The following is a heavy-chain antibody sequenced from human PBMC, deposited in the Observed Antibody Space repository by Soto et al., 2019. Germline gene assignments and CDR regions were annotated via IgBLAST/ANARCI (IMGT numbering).Heavy chain of an antibody. Sequence: QVQLVESGGGVVQPGRSLRLSCAASGFPFSSYGMHWVRQAPGKGLEWVAHISYDGSNKHYTDSVKGRFTISRDNSKNMFYLQMSRLRAEDTAVYYCAGGQYYFDYCGQGTRVSVSS. J-gene: IGHJ4*02. D-gene: IGHD3-16*01. CDR1: GFPFSSYG. CDR3: AGGQYYFDY. V-gene: IGHV3-30*03. CDR2: ISYDGSNK.